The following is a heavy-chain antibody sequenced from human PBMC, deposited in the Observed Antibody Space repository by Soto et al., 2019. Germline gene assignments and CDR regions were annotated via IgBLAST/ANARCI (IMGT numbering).Heavy chain of an antibody. D-gene: IGHD3-9*01. CDR3: ARAVTNYDVLTGYYSGAIFDP. CDR2: IYYTGST. Sequence: QVQLQESGPGLVKPSETLSLTCTVSGGSISGSFWSWIRQSPGKGLEFIGYIYYTGSTNSNPSLNGRSSISVDTSKNPISLKLWSVTAADTAVYYCARAVTNYDVLTGYYSGAIFDPWGQGTLVTVSS. V-gene: IGHV4-59*01. J-gene: IGHJ5*02. CDR1: GGSISGSF.